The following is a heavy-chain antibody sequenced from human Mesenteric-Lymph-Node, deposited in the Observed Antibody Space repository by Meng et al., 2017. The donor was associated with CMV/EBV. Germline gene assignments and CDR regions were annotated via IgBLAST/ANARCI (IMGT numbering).Heavy chain of an antibody. J-gene: IGHJ6*02. Sequence: SETLSLTCTVSGVSVSSANYYWSWIRQPPGKGLEWVGYIYYTGSTNYNPSLTSRVTMSLDTSKNHFSLRLRSVTAADTAVYYCARDLYYYNEMDVWGRGTTVTVSS. CDR3: ARDLYYYNEMDV. CDR2: IYYTGST. V-gene: IGHV4-61*03. CDR1: GVSVSSANYY.